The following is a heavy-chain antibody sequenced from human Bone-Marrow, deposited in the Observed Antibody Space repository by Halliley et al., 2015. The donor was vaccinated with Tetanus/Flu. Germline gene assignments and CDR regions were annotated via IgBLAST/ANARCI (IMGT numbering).Heavy chain of an antibody. J-gene: IGHJ5*02. D-gene: IGHD3-10*01. CDR2: IYYRGSA. V-gene: IGHV4-31*02. Sequence: WIGYIYYRGSAYYNPSLKSRVTISLDTSKNQFSLELTSVTAADTAVYYCARDLGVRGSNWFDPWGQGIPVTVSS. CDR3: ARDLGVRGSNWFDP.